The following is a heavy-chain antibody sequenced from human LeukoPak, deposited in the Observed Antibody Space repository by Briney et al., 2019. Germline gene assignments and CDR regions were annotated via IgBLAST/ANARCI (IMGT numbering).Heavy chain of an antibody. D-gene: IGHD2-2*01. Sequence: GKSLRLSCAASGFTFNNYGMHWVRQAPGKGLEWVAVISYDGRNKHYPDSVKGRFTISRDISTDTLWLQMDTLRTEDTAVYYCAKGPLRGTAAAIDYWGQGTLVTVSS. CDR2: ISYDGRNK. CDR1: GFTFNNYG. V-gene: IGHV3-30*18. CDR3: AKGPLRGTAAAIDY. J-gene: IGHJ4*02.